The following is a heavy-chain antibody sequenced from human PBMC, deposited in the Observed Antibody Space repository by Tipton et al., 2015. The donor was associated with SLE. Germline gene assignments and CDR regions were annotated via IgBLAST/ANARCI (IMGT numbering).Heavy chain of an antibody. J-gene: IGHJ4*02. CDR1: GGTFSSYA. D-gene: IGHD4-17*01. CDR3: ARRSHTVTTED. Sequence: QSEPEVKKPGSSVKVSCKASGGTFSSYAISWVRQAPGQGLEWMGRIIPILGIANYAQKFQGRVTITADKSTSTAYMELSSLRSEDTAVYYCARRSHTVTTEDWGQGTLVTVSS. CDR2: IIPILGIA. V-gene: IGHV1-69*04.